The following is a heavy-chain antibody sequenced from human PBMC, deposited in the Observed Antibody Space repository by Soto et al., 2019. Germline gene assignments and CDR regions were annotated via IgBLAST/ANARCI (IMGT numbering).Heavy chain of an antibody. V-gene: IGHV4-59*01. J-gene: IGHJ5*02. CDR2: IYYSGST. Sequence: SETLSLTCTVSGGSISSYYWSWIRQPPGKGLEWIGYIYYSGSTNYNPSLKSRVTISVDTSKNQFSLKLSSVTAADTAVYYCARLLTTVTDNWFDPWGQGTLVTVSS. CDR3: ARLLTTVTDNWFDP. D-gene: IGHD4-17*01. CDR1: GGSISSYY.